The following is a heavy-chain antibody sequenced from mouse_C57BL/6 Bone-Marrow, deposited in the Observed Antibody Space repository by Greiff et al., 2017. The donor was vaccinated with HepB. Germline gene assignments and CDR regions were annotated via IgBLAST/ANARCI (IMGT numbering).Heavy chain of an antibody. CDR2: IWRGGST. CDR1: GFSLTSYG. Sequence: QVQLKQSGPGLVQPSQSLSITCTVSGFSLTSYGVHWVRQSPGKGLEWLGVIWRGGSTDYNAAFMSRLSITKDNSKSQVFFKMNSLQADDTAIYYCAKEGLTGTSYWYFDVWGTGTTVTVSS. V-gene: IGHV2-5*01. CDR3: AKEGLTGTSYWYFDV. D-gene: IGHD4-1*01. J-gene: IGHJ1*03.